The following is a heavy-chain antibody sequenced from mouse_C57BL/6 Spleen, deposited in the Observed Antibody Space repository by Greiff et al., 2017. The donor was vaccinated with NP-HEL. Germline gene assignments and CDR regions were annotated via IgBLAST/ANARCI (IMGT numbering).Heavy chain of an antibody. J-gene: IGHJ4*01. CDR1: GYSITSGYY. CDR2: ISYDGSN. V-gene: IGHV3-6*01. D-gene: IGHD2-4*01. Sequence: EVKLLESGPGLVKPSQSLSLTCSVTGYSITSGYYWNWIRQFPGNKLEWMGYISYDGSNNYNPSLKNRISITRDPSKNQFFLKLNSVTTEDTATYYCAREDDYDKAMDYWGQGTSVTVSS. CDR3: AREDDYDKAMDY.